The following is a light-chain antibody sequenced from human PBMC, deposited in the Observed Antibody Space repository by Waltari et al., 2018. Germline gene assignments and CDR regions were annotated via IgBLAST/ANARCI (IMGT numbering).Light chain of an antibody. J-gene: IGLJ3*02. CDR3: SAWESSHSVWV. CDR2: RSN. Sequence: QAGLTQPSSVSKGLRKPAPLTCTGNSKNVGNQGTAWLQQHQGHPPKLLSYRSNNRPSMISERLSASKSGNTASLTITGLQPEDEGDYYCSAWESSHSVWVFGEGTKLTFL. V-gene: IGLV10-54*01. CDR1: SKNVGNQG.